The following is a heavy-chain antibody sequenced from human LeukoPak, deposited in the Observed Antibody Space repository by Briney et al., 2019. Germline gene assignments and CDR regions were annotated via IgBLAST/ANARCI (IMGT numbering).Heavy chain of an antibody. D-gene: IGHD3-10*01. J-gene: IGHJ4*02. CDR1: GFTFSNYG. CDR3: ARDRWSYYFDY. Sequence: GGSLRLSCAASGFTFSNYGIHWGRQAPGKGLEWVAFIQYDGSNKYYADSVKGRFTISRDSSKNTLYLQMNSLRAEDTAVYYCARDRWSYYFDYWGQGTLVTVSS. CDR2: IQYDGSNK. V-gene: IGHV3-30*02.